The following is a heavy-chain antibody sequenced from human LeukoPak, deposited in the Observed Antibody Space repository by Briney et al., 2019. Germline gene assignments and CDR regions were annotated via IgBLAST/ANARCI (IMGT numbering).Heavy chain of an antibody. CDR2: IYASGTI. CDR1: GGSISNYY. CDR3: VRDNRYCSGGTCYSGQDY. V-gene: IGHV4-4*07. D-gene: IGHD2-15*01. J-gene: IGHJ4*02. Sequence: PSETLSLTCIVSGGSISNYYWNWIRQPAGKGLEWIGRIYASGTINYNPSLTSRVTMSLDTSKSQFSLILSSVTAADTAVYYCVRDNRYCSGGTCYSGQDYWGQGTLVTVSS.